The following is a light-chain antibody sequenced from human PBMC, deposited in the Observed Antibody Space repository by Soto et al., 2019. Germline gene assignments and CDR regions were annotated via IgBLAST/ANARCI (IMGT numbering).Light chain of an antibody. CDR2: EVS. CDR1: SSDVGGYNY. J-gene: IGLJ1*01. V-gene: IGLV2-8*01. Sequence: QSALTQPPSASGSPGQSVTISCTGTSSDVGGYNYVSWYQQYPGKAPKVLIYEVSKRPSGVPDRFSGSKSGNTAYLTVSGLQAEDEADYYCSAYAGSNNLNVFGTGTKVTVL. CDR3: SAYAGSNNLNV.